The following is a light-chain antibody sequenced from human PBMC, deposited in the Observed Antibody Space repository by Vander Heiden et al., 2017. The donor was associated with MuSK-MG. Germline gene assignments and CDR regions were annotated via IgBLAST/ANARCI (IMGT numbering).Light chain of an antibody. J-gene: IGKJ1*01. Sequence: DIVMTQSPLSLPVTPGEPASISCRSSQSLLHSNGYNYLDWYLQTPGQSPQLLIYLGSNRASGVPDRFSRSGSGTDFTLKSSRVEAEDVGVYYCMQALQTWTFGQGTKVEIK. V-gene: IGKV2-28*01. CDR3: MQALQTWT. CDR1: QSLLHSNGYNY. CDR2: LGS.